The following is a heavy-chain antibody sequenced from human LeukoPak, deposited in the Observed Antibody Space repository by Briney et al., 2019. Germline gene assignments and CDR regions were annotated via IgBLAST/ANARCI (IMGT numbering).Heavy chain of an antibody. D-gene: IGHD1-26*01. CDR1: GFTFSSYW. CDR3: ARGTGSYYSLGY. Sequence: PGGFLRLSCAASGFTFSSYWMHWVRQAPGKGLVWVSRINSDGSSTSYADSVKGRFTISRDNAKNTLYLQMDGLRAEDTAMYYCARGTGSYYSLGYWGQGTLVTDSS. V-gene: IGHV3-74*01. CDR2: INSDGSST. J-gene: IGHJ4*02.